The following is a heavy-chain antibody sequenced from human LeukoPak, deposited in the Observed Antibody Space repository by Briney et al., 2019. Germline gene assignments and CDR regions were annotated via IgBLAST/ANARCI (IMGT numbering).Heavy chain of an antibody. Sequence: GGSLRLSCAASGFTFSDYYMSWIRQAPETGLEWLSYTSPSGGTIYYTDSVKGRFTMSRDNAQNALYLEMNSLRAEDTAVYYCARVGKGSSLQPPLYWGQGTLVTVSS. J-gene: IGHJ4*02. CDR3: ARVGKGSSLQPPLY. D-gene: IGHD6-6*01. CDR1: GFTFSDYY. CDR2: TSPSGGTI. V-gene: IGHV3-11*01.